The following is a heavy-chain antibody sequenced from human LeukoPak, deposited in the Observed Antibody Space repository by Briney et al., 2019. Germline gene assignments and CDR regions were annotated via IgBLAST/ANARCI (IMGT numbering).Heavy chain of an antibody. Sequence: ASVKVSCKASGYTFTSYGISWVRQAPGQGLEWMGWICAYNGNTNYAQKLQGRVTMPTDTSTSTAYMEPRSLRSDDTAVYYCARDRGTSYDYVWGSPGDYWGQGTLVTVSS. V-gene: IGHV1-18*01. CDR2: ICAYNGNT. CDR3: ARDRGTSYDYVWGSPGDY. D-gene: IGHD3-16*01. J-gene: IGHJ4*02. CDR1: GYTFTSYG.